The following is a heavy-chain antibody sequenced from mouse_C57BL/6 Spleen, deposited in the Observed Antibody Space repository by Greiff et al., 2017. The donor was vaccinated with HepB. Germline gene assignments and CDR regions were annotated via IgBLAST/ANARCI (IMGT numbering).Heavy chain of an antibody. J-gene: IGHJ1*03. V-gene: IGHV5-16*01. Sequence: EVHLVESEGGLVQPGSSMKLSCTASGFTFSDYYMAWVRQVPEKGLEWVANINYDGSSTYYLDSLKSRFIISRDNAKNILYLQMSSLKSEDTATYYCARGSYGYSYWYFDVWGTGTTVTVSS. CDR1: GFTFSDYY. CDR3: ARGSYGYSYWYFDV. CDR2: INYDGSST. D-gene: IGHD2-2*01.